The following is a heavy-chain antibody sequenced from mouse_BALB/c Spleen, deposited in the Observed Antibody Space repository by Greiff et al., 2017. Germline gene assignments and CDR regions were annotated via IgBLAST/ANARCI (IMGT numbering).Heavy chain of an antibody. CDR1: GYTFTDYA. V-gene: IGHV1S137*01. CDR3: ARSYYGNYGFAY. Sequence: VKLQESGAELVRPGVSVKISCKGSGYTFTDYAMHWVKQSHAKSLEWIGVISTYYGDASYNQKFKGKATMTVDKSSSTAYMELARLTSEDSAIYYCARSYYGNYGFAYWGQGTLVTVSA. CDR2: ISTYYGDA. D-gene: IGHD2-1*01. J-gene: IGHJ3*01.